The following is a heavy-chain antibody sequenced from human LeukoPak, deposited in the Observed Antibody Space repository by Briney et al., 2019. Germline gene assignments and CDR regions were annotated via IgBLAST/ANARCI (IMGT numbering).Heavy chain of an antibody. CDR2: IYYSGST. CDR3: ARGGVLNYYDSSPSLNYFDY. V-gene: IGHV4-39*07. CDR1: GGSISSSSYY. D-gene: IGHD3-22*01. J-gene: IGHJ4*02. Sequence: SETLSLTCTVSGGSISSSSYYWGWIRQPPGKGLEWIGSIYYSGSTNYNPSLKSRVTISVDTSKNQFSLKLSSVTAADTAVYYCARGGVLNYYDSSPSLNYFDYWGQGTLVTVSS.